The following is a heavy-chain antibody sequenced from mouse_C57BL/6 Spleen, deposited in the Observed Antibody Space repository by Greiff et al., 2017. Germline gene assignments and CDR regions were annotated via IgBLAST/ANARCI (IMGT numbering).Heavy chain of an antibody. V-gene: IGHV1-80*01. J-gene: IGHJ4*01. D-gene: IGHD2-3*01. Sequence: QVQLQQSGAELVKPGASVKISCKASGYAFSSYWMNWVKQRPEKGLEWIGQIYPGDGDTNYNGKFKGKATLTADKSSSTAYMQLSSLTSEDSAVDFCAGSAYDGYNLYAMDYRGKGTSVT. CDR3: AGSAYDGYNLYAMDY. CDR2: IYPGDGDT. CDR1: GYAFSSYW.